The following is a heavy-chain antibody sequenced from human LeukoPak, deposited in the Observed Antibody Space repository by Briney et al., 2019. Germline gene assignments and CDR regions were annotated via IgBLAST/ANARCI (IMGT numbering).Heavy chain of an antibody. V-gene: IGHV4-34*01. Sequence: SETLSLTCAVYIDSFSNYHWNWIRQTPAKGMEWIGEVNESGGTNISPSLKSRVTISVDTSKIQFSLKLSSVTAADTAVYYCARGRRDGYNLEYFDNWGQGTLVTVSS. CDR3: ARGRRDGYNLEYFDN. J-gene: IGHJ4*02. CDR2: VNESGGT. D-gene: IGHD5-24*01. CDR1: IDSFSNYH.